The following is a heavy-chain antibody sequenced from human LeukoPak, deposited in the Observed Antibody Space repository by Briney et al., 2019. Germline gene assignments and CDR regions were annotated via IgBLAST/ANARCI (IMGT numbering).Heavy chain of an antibody. CDR3: ARVLRFLEWVRFDY. V-gene: IGHV3-21*01. J-gene: IGHJ4*02. CDR2: ISSSSSYI. Sequence: GGSLRLSCAASGFTFSSYSMNWVRQAPGKGLEWVSSISSSSSYIYYADSVKGRFTISRDNAKNSLYLQMNSLRAEDTAVYYCARVLRFLEWVRFDYWGQGTLVTASS. CDR1: GFTFSSYS. D-gene: IGHD3-3*01.